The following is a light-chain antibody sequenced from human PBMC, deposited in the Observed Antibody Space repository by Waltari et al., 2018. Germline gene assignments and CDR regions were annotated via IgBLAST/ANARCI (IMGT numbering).Light chain of an antibody. V-gene: IGKV3-11*01. CDR1: QSISSN. J-gene: IGKJ4*01. Sequence: EIVLTQSPATLSLSPGERATLSCRASQSISSNLGWYQQKPGQAPRLRIHEASKRATGIPARFLGSGSGTDFTLTISSLEAEDFAVYYCQQRTSWPLTFGGGTRVEVK. CDR2: EAS. CDR3: QQRTSWPLT.